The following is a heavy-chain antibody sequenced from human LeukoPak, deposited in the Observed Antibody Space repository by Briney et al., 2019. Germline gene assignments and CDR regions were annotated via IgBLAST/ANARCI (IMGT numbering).Heavy chain of an antibody. CDR2: ISSSSSYI. CDR1: GFTFSSYS. J-gene: IGHJ4*02. D-gene: IGHD6-19*01. CDR3: ASLPWLVDH. V-gene: IGHV3-21*01. Sequence: GGSLRLSCAASGFTFSSYSMNWVRQAPGKGLEWVSSISSSSSYIYYADSVKGRFSISRDNSKNTIHLQMNNLRTEDTAVYYCASLPWLVDHWGQGTLVTVSS.